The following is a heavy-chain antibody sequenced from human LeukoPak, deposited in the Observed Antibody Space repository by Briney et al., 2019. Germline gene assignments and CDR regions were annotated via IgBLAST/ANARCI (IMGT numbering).Heavy chain of an antibody. V-gene: IGHV4-59*10. CDR1: GGSFSNYY. CDR3: ATYTAYRGDF. D-gene: IGHD3-16*01. J-gene: IGHJ4*02. CDR2: IHTSGIT. Sequence: ASETLSLTCTVSGGSFSNYYRSWIRQPAGKGLEWIGHIHTSGITNFNPSLKSRATMSIDTSKNQFSLKLSSVPPAITAIYYCATYTAYRGDFWGQGSLVTVSS.